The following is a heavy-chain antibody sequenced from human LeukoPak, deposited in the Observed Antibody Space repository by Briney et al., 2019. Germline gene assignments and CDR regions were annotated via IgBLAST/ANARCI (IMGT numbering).Heavy chain of an antibody. D-gene: IGHD7-27*01. J-gene: IGHJ5*02. CDR2: INHSGST. V-gene: IGHV4-34*01. CDR3: ARDNWGADGFDP. Sequence: SETLSLTCAVYGGSFSGYYWSWIRQPPGKGLEWIGEINHSGSTNYNPSLKSRVTISVDTSKNQFSLKLSSVTAADTAVYYCARDNWGADGFDPWGQGTLVTVSS. CDR1: GGSFSGYY.